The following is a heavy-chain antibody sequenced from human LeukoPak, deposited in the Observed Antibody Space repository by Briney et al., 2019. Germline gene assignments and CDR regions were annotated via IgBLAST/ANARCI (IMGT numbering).Heavy chain of an antibody. CDR1: GDSVSSFSVA. J-gene: IGHJ6*02. CDR2: TYYRSKWYY. CDR3: SLARSEYHYGMDV. Sequence: SQTLSLTCAISGDSVSSFSVAWNWIRQSPSRGLEWLGRTYYRSKWYYEYAVSVKSRINISPDTSKNQFSRQLTSVTPEDTAVYYCSLARSEYHYGMDVWGQGTTVTVSS. V-gene: IGHV6-1*01.